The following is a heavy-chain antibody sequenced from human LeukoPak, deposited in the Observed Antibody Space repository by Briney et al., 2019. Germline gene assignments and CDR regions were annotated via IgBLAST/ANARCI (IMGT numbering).Heavy chain of an antibody. CDR3: ASSWLRDAFDI. J-gene: IGHJ3*02. CDR1: GGSISSYY. CDR2: IYYSGSI. V-gene: IGHV4-59*08. Sequence: SETLSLTCTVSGGSISSYYWSWIRQPPGKGLEWIGYIYYSGSINYNPSLKSRVTISVDTSKNQFSLKLSSVTAAGTAVYYCASSWLRDAFDIWGQGTMVTVSS. D-gene: IGHD5-12*01.